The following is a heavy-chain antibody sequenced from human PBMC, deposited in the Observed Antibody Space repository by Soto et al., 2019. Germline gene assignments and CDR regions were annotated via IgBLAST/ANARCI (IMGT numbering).Heavy chain of an antibody. CDR2: IIPMLGIA. J-gene: IGHJ6*02. CDR3: ARDGDYYDSSGFQRDYHYYGMDV. CDR1: GGSFSDYA. V-gene: IGHV1-69*01. Sequence: QVQLVQSGAEVKKPGSSVKVSCQASGGSFSDYAISWVRQAPGQGLEWMGGIIPMLGIADNAQKFQGRIIITADEYTSTVYMELSSLRSEDTAVYYCARDGDYYDSSGFQRDYHYYGMDVWGQGRTVTVAS. D-gene: IGHD3-22*01.